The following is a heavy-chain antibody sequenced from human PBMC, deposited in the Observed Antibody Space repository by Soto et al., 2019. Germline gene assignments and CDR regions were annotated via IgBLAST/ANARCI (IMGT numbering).Heavy chain of an antibody. CDR3: ARIATASSLFNNWFDP. Sequence: GGSLRLSCAASGFTFSNYGMHWVRQAPGKGLEWVADIWYDGSNKYCADSVKGRFTISRDNSKNTLYLQMNSLRAEDTAVYYCARIATASSLFNNWFDPWGQGTLVTVSS. CDR2: IWYDGSNK. D-gene: IGHD6-13*01. V-gene: IGHV3-30*19. CDR1: GFTFSNYG. J-gene: IGHJ5*02.